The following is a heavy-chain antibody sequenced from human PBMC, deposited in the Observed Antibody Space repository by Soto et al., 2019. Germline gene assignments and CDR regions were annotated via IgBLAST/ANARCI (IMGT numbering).Heavy chain of an antibody. CDR1: GFTFDDYA. J-gene: IGHJ4*02. Sequence: GGSLRLSCAASGFTFDDYAMHWVRQAPGKGLEWVSGISWNSGSIGYADSVKGRFTISRDNAKNSLYLQMSSLRAEDTALYYCAKGRQADHWGQGTLVPVSS. CDR3: AKGRQADH. CDR2: ISWNSGSI. D-gene: IGHD6-19*01. V-gene: IGHV3-9*01.